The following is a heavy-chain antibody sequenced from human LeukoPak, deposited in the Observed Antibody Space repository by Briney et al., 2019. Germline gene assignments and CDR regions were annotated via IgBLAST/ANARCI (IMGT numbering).Heavy chain of an antibody. D-gene: IGHD3-10*01. V-gene: IGHV4-59*08. CDR1: GGSISSYY. J-gene: IGHJ5*02. Sequence: SETLSLTCTVSGGSISSYYWSWIRQPPGKGLEWIGYIYYSESTNYNPSLKSRVTISVDTSKNQSSLKLSSVTAADTAVYYCARTYYYGSGILTTFDPWGQGTLVTVSS. CDR3: ARTYYYGSGILTTFDP. CDR2: IYYSEST.